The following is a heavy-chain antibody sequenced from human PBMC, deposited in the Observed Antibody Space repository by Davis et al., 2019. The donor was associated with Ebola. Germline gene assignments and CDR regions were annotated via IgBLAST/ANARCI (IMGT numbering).Heavy chain of an antibody. D-gene: IGHD2-15*01. CDR2: IYPYDSDT. CDR3: ARHRAGVVAAIDDYNGMDV. J-gene: IGHJ6*02. V-gene: IGHV5-51*01. CDR1: GYSFTSYW. Sequence: GESLKISCKGSGYSFTSYWISWVRQMPGRGLEWMGIIYPYDSDTRYSPSFHGQVTISADKSTTTAYFQWTSLKASDSAMYYCARHRAGVVAAIDDYNGMDVWGQGTTVTVSS.